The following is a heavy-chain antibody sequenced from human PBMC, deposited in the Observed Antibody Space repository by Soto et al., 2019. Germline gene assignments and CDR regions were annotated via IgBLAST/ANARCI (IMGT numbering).Heavy chain of an antibody. D-gene: IGHD3-16*01. CDR2: IFDNGDV. V-gene: IGHV4-59*01. Sequence: PSETLSLTCTVSGVSSTSFYWSWIRQSPGKGLKWIGYIFDNGDVKYNPSLMSRLTMSIDMSKNEFSLRLKSVTAADTAMYYCARGWGSKWYYFDSWGEGTLVTVSS. J-gene: IGHJ4*02. CDR3: ARGWGSKWYYFDS. CDR1: GVSSTSFY.